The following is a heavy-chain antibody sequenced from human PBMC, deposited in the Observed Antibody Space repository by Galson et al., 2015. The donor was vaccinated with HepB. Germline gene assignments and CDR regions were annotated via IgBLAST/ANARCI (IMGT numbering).Heavy chain of an antibody. CDR1: GFNFSSFW. J-gene: IGHJ4*02. CDR2: IRQDGTEK. V-gene: IGHV3-7*01. Sequence: SLRLSCAVSGFNFSSFWMSWVRQAPGKGLEWVANIRQDGTEKSYVDSVKGRFTISRDNTKNSLYLQMNSLRAEDTAVYYCAGGRRYCDCLDYWGQGTLVTVSS. D-gene: IGHD2-21*01. CDR3: AGGRRYCDCLDY.